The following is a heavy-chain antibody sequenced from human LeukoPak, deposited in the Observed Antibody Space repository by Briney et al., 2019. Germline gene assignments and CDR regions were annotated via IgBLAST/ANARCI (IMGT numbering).Heavy chain of an antibody. CDR1: GYTFTSYG. D-gene: IGHD3-10*01. CDR3: ARDGMSRGYSGSYYSTFYYYYGMDV. J-gene: IGHJ6*02. Sequence: GASVKVSCKASGYTFTSYGISWVRQAPGQGLEWMGWISAYNGNTNYAQKLQGRVTMTTDTSTSTAYMELRSLRSVDTAVYYCARDGMSRGYSGSYYSTFYYYYGMDVWGQGTMVTVSS. CDR2: ISAYNGNT. V-gene: IGHV1-18*01.